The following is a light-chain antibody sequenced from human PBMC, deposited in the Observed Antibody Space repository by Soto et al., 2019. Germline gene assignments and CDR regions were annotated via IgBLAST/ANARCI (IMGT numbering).Light chain of an antibody. CDR3: CSYTTRTTYV. Sequence: QSVLTQPASVSGSPGQSIAVSCTGTGSDVGSYNRVSWYQQPPGTAPKLIIYDVNNRPLGVPDRFFGSKSGNTASLTISGLQAEDEADYYCCSYTTRTTYVFGTGTKVTVL. CDR1: GSDVGSYNR. J-gene: IGLJ1*01. CDR2: DVN. V-gene: IGLV2-18*02.